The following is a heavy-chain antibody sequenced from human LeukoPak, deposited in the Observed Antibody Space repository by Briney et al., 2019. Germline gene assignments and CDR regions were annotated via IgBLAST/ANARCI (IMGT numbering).Heavy chain of an antibody. CDR3: ARAPRWVRGVTEYKFDP. J-gene: IGHJ5*02. CDR2: MNPNSGNT. V-gene: IGHV1-8*01. CDR1: GYTFTSYD. D-gene: IGHD3-10*01. Sequence: GASVKVSCKASGYTFTSYDINWVRQAPGQGLEWMGWMNPNSGNTGYAQKFQGRVTMTRNTSISTAYMELSSLRSEDTAVYYCARAPRWVRGVTEYKFDPWGQGTLVTVSS.